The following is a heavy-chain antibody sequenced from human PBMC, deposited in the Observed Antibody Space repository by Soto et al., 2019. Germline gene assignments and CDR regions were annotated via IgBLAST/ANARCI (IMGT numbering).Heavy chain of an antibody. CDR2: IYYSGST. D-gene: IGHD5-12*01. CDR3: AKDTSRGDGYNSPAFDI. CDR1: GGSISSGGYY. J-gene: IGHJ3*02. Sequence: KTSETLSLTCTVSGGSISSGGYYWSWIRQHPGKGLEWIGYIYYSGSTYYNPSLKSRVTISVDTSKNQFSLKLSSVTAADTAVYYCAKDTSRGDGYNSPAFDIWGQGTMVTVSS. V-gene: IGHV4-31*02.